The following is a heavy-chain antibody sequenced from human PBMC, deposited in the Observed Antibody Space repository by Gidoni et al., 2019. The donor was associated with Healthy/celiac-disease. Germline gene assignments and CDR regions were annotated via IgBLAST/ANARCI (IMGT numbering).Heavy chain of an antibody. Sequence: GKGMEWVSLISWDGGSTYYADSVKGRFTISRDNSKNSLYLQMNSLRTEDTALYYCAKDMGEAEVFDYWGQGTLVTVSS. CDR2: ISWDGGST. J-gene: IGHJ4*02. CDR3: AKDMGEAEVFDY. V-gene: IGHV3-43*01.